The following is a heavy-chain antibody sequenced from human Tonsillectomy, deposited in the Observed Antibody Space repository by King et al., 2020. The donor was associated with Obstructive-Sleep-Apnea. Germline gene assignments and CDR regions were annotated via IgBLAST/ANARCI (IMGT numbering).Heavy chain of an antibody. V-gene: IGHV4-31*03. Sequence: QLQESGPGLVKPSQNLSLTCTVSGGSITSIGYYWNWIRQHPGKGLEWIGYIYYNGSTNYNPSLKSRVIISIDTSKRQFSLKLRSVTAADTAVYYCARDLRVPTRFSSGDPYYYYGLDVWGQGTTVTVSS. CDR2: IYYNGST. J-gene: IGHJ6*02. CDR3: ARDLRVPTRFSSGDPYYYYGLDV. CDR1: GGSITSIGYY. D-gene: IGHD1-26*01.